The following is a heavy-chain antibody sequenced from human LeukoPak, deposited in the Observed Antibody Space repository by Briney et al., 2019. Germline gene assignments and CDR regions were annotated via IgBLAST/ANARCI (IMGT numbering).Heavy chain of an antibody. Sequence: NPSETLSLTCTVSGGSISGYYWSWIRQPPGKGLEWLGYIYYSGTTNYNPSIKSRVTMSVDTTKNQFSLKLSPVTAADTAVYYCARLNTASYGDYWGQGTLVTVSS. CDR1: GGSISGYY. J-gene: IGHJ4*02. CDR2: IYYSGTT. D-gene: IGHD2-21*02. V-gene: IGHV4-59*08. CDR3: ARLNTASYGDY.